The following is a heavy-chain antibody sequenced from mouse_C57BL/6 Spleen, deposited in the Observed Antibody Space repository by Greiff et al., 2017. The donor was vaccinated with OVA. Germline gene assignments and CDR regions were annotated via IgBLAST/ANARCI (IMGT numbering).Heavy chain of an antibody. D-gene: IGHD1-1*01. V-gene: IGHV1-59*01. CDR3: ARPDYGSSPAWFAY. CDR2: IDPSDSST. CDR1: GYTFTSYW. J-gene: IGHJ3*01. Sequence: VQLQQPGAELVRPGTSVKLSCKASGYTFTSYWMHWVKQRPGQGLEWIGVIDPSDSSTNYNQKFKGKATLTVDTSSSTAYMQLSSLTSEDSAVYYCARPDYGSSPAWFAYWGQGTLVTVSA.